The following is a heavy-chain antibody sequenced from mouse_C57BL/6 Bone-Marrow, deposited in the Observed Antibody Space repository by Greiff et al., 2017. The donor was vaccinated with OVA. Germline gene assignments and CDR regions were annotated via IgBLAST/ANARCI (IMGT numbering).Heavy chain of an antibody. V-gene: IGHV5-6*01. D-gene: IGHD1-1*01. CDR1: GFTFSSYG. Sequence: EVQGVESGGDLVKPGGSLKLSCAASGFTFSSYGMSWVRQTPDKRLECVATISSGGSYTYYLDSVKGRFTISRDNAKNTLYLQMSRLKSEDTAMYYCARHYYGSSYYWGQGTTLTVSS. CDR3: ARHYYGSSYY. J-gene: IGHJ2*01. CDR2: ISSGGSYT.